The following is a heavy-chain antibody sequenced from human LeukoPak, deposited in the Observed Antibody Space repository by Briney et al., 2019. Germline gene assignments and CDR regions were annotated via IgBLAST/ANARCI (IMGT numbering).Heavy chain of an antibody. V-gene: IGHV1-2*02. D-gene: IGHD6-19*01. CDR3: AKNYGYSSGWRFEY. J-gene: IGHJ4*02. Sequence: ASVKVSCKASGYTFTSYGISWVRQAPGQGLEWMGWINPNSGGTNYAQKFQGRVTMTRDTSISTAYMELSRLRSDDTAVYYCAKNYGYSSGWRFEYWGQGTLLTVSS. CDR2: INPNSGGT. CDR1: GYTFTSYG.